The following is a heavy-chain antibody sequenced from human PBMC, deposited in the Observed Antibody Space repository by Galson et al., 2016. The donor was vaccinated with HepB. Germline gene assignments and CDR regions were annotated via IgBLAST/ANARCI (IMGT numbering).Heavy chain of an antibody. CDR2: ISARDSET. Sequence: QSGAALKKPEESLKISCKTSGYTFNTYWIGRVRQIFGKGLESLRLISARDSETRYSPSLPGQVTFSVDKSINTAYLQWSSLKASDTAMYYCTRDLYCDSVSCYREGDYWGQGTLVTVSS. D-gene: IGHD2-2*02. V-gene: IGHV5-51*01. J-gene: IGHJ4*02. CDR3: TRDLYCDSVSCYREGDY. CDR1: GYTFNTYW.